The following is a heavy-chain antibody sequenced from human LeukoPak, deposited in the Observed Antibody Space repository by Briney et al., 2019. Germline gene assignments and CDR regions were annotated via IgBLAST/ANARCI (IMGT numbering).Heavy chain of an antibody. CDR1: GFTVSSNY. Sequence: PGGSLRLSCAASGFTVSSNYMSWVRQAPGKGLGWVSVIYSGGSTYYADSVKGRFTISRDNSKNTLYLQMNSLRAEDTDVYYCARRAGGYSHPYDYWGQGTLVTVSS. V-gene: IGHV3-53*01. J-gene: IGHJ4*02. CDR2: IYSGGST. CDR3: ARRAGGYSHPYDY. D-gene: IGHD4-23*01.